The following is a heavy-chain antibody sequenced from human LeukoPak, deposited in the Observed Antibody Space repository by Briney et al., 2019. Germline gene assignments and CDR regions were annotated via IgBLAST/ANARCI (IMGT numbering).Heavy chain of an antibody. CDR2: INHSGST. Sequence: SATLSLTCAVYGRSFSGYYWSWTRQPPGEGLEWIGEINHSGSTNYNPSLKSRVTISVDTSKNQFSLKLSSVTAADTAVYYCAREGTTPPLGDYYYGMYGWGQGTTVTVSS. J-gene: IGHJ6*02. CDR3: AREGTTPPLGDYYYGMYG. D-gene: IGHD1-1*01. V-gene: IGHV4-34*01. CDR1: GRSFSGYY.